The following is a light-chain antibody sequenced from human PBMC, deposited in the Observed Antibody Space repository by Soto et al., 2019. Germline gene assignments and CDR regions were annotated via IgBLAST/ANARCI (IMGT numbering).Light chain of an antibody. CDR3: QHYNNWPPWT. J-gene: IGKJ1*01. V-gene: IGKV3-15*01. Sequence: EIEMTQSPATLSLSPGERATLYCWASQSVSSNLAWYQQKPGQAPRLLIYGASTRVTGVTARFSGSGSGTEFILILSRLPSEEFAVYYCQHYNNWPPWTFGQGTKVDIK. CDR2: GAS. CDR1: QSVSSN.